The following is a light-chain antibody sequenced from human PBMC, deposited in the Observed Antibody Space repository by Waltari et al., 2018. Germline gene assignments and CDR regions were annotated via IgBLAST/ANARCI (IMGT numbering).Light chain of an antibody. CDR3: QQSGSSPWM. Sequence: LSCRASHSVTYVAWYQQKPGQAPRLLIFGTSSRATDIPDRFSVSGSGTDFTLTISRLEPEDFAVYYCQQSGSSPWMFGQGTKVEIK. J-gene: IGKJ1*01. V-gene: IGKV3-20*01. CDR2: GTS. CDR1: HSVTY.